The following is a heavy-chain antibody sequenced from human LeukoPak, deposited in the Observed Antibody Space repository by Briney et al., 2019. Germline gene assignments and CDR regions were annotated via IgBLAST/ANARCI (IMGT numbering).Heavy chain of an antibody. J-gene: IGHJ4*02. D-gene: IGHD3-22*01. V-gene: IGHV3-23*01. Sequence: GGSLRLSCAAPGFTFSSYAMSWVRQPPGKGLEWVSTIIGSGGRTYYADFVKGRFTISRDNSKNTLYLQMNSLRAEDTAVYYCAKTNLYYDSSGYYSNYFDYWGQGTLVTVSS. CDR3: AKTNLYYDSSGYYSNYFDY. CDR2: IIGSGGRT. CDR1: GFTFSSYA.